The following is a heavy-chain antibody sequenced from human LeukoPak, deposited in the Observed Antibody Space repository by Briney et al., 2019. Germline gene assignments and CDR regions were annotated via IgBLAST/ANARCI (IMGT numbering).Heavy chain of an antibody. V-gene: IGHV3-7*01. CDR3: ARGVYAFDV. CDR1: GFTFSSYW. Sequence: GGSLRLSXAASGFTFSSYWMTWVGQAPGKGLEWVAYMKEDGTETHYVDSVKGRFTISRDNAKKSLYLQMNSLRADDTAVYYCARGVYAFDVWGQGTMVTVSS. J-gene: IGHJ3*01. CDR2: MKEDGTET.